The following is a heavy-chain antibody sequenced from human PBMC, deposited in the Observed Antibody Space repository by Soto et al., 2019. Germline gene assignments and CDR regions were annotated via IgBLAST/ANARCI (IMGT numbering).Heavy chain of an antibody. V-gene: IGHV4-31*03. CDR1: GASVSTGVYY. J-gene: IGHJ4*02. Sequence: SETLSLTCTVSGASVSTGVYYWTWIRQHPGKGLEWIGYIDNSGRTYSNPSLTGRVDISVDTSKNQFSLNLQSLTAADTAFYYCAGAVSDFDVRRYRTSYFDQWGQGILVTVSS. CDR3: AGAVSDFDVRRYRTSYFDQ. CDR2: IDNSGRT. D-gene: IGHD3-10*02.